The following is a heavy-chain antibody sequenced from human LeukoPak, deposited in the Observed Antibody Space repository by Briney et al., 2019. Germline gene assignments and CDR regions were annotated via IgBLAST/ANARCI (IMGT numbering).Heavy chain of an antibody. V-gene: IGHV4-34*01. CDR2: VNHSGST. CDR3: ARGFIGFVLYSSSSGWFDP. Sequence: SETLSLTCAVYRGSFSGYYWSWIRQPPGKGLEWIGDVNHSGSTDYNPSLWSRVTISLDTSNNQFSMMLNSVTAADTAVYYCARGFIGFVLYSSSSGWFDPWGQGTLVTVSS. D-gene: IGHD6-6*01. CDR1: RGSFSGYY. J-gene: IGHJ5*02.